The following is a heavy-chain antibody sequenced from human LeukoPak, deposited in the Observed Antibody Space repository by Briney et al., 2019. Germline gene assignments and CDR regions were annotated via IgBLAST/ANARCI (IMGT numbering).Heavy chain of an antibody. Sequence: SETLSLTCTVSGGSITSSRHYWGWIRQPPGKGQEWIGNIYYTGSTYYNPSLKSRVTISVDTSNNQFSLKVSSVTAADTAVYHCARMLDSSGWFDYWGQGTLVTVSS. J-gene: IGHJ4*02. CDR3: ARMLDSSGWFDY. CDR2: IYYTGST. D-gene: IGHD6-19*01. V-gene: IGHV4-39*01. CDR1: GGSITSSRHY.